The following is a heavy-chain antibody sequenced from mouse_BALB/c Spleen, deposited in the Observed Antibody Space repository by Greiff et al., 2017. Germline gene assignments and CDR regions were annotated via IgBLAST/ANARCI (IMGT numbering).Heavy chain of an antibody. Sequence: EVNVVESVGGLVKPGGSLKLSCAASGFTFSSYAMSWVRQTPEKRLEWVATISSGGSYTYYPDSVKGRFTISRDNAKNTLYLQMSSLRSEDTAMYYCADHDDAYWGQGTLVTVSA. J-gene: IGHJ3*01. CDR3: ADHDDAY. D-gene: IGHD2-4*01. CDR1: GFTFSSYA. CDR2: ISSGGSYT. V-gene: IGHV5-9-3*01.